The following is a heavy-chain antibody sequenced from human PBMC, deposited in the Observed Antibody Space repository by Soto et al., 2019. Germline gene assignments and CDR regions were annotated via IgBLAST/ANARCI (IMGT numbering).Heavy chain of an antibody. D-gene: IGHD1-7*01. Sequence: SETLSLTCAVYGGSFSGYYWSWIRQPPGKGLEWNGEINHSGSTNYNPSLKSRVTISVDTSKNQFSLKLSSVTAADTAVYYCAVKGKRLRNWNYRSGWFDPWGQGTLVTVSS. J-gene: IGHJ5*02. V-gene: IGHV4-34*01. CDR1: GGSFSGYY. CDR3: AVKGKRLRNWNYRSGWFDP. CDR2: INHSGST.